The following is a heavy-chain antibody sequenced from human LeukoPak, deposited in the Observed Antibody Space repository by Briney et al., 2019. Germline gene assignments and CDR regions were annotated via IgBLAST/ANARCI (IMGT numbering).Heavy chain of an antibody. CDR2: IFFSGST. Sequence: SETLSLTCTVSGASISSDYWNWIRQPPGKGLEWVGYIFFSGSTDYNPSLKSRVTMSLDTSKNQFSLRLSSVTAADTAVYYCARGEMATIEDAFDIWGQGTMVTVSS. CDR3: ARGEMATIEDAFDI. V-gene: IGHV4-59*01. CDR1: GASISSDY. D-gene: IGHD5-24*01. J-gene: IGHJ3*02.